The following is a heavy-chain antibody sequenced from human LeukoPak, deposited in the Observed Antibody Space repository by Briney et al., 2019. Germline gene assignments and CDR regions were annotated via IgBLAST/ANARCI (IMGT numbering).Heavy chain of an antibody. V-gene: IGHV4-39*01. CDR3: ARHFDRDGYKSNAFDI. Sequence: PSETLSLTCTVSGGSFSSSSHYWGWVRQPPGKGLEWIGSMYYSGSTYYNASLRSRVTISVDTSRDQFSLKLSSVTAADTAVYYCARHFDRDGYKSNAFDIWGQGTMDTVSS. J-gene: IGHJ3*02. CDR2: MYYSGST. D-gene: IGHD5-24*01. CDR1: GGSFSSSSHY.